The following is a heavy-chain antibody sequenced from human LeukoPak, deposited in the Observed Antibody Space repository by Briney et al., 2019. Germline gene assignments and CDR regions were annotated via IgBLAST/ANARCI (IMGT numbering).Heavy chain of an antibody. V-gene: IGHV4-39*01. Sequence: PSETLSLTCTVPGGSISSSSYYWGWIRQPPGKGLEWIASIYYSGSTYYNPSLKSRFTISVNTPKNQFTLNLSAVTAADTAVYFCARREETYYDTLTGYYVTSFDYWGQGTLVTVSS. CDR3: ARREETYYDTLTGYYVTSFDY. CDR2: IYYSGST. J-gene: IGHJ4*02. CDR1: GGSISSSSYY. D-gene: IGHD3-9*01.